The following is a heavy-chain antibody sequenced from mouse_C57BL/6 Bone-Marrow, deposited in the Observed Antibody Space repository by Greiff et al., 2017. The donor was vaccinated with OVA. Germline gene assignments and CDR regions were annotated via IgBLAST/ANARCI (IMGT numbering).Heavy chain of an antibody. CDR1: GSTFTSYT. J-gene: IGHJ1*03. CDR3: ASYWYFDV. V-gene: IGHV1-4*01. CDR2: INPSSGYT. Sequence: VQLKESGAELARPGASVKMSCKASGSTFTSYTMHWVKQRPGQGLEWIGYINPSSGYTKYNQKFKDKATLTADKSSSTAYMQLSSLTSEDSAVYYCASYWYFDVWGTGTTVTVSS.